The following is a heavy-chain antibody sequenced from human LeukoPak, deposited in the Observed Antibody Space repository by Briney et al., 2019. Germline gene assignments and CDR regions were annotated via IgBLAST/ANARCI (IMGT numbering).Heavy chain of an antibody. CDR3: ARSVGYCSSTSCYKSGSQQ. V-gene: IGHV3-74*01. D-gene: IGHD2-2*02. CDR2: INSDGSST. Sequence: PGGSLRLSCAASGFTFSSYWMHWVRQAPGKGLVWVSRINSDGSSTIYADSVKGRFTISRDNAKNTLYLQMNSLRAEDTAVYSYARSVGYCSSTSCYKSGSQQWGQGTLVTVSS. J-gene: IGHJ1*01. CDR1: GFTFSSYW.